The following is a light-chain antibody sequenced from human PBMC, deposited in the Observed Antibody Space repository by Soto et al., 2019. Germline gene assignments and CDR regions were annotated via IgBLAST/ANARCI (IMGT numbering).Light chain of an antibody. CDR2: DAS. J-gene: IGKJ1*01. Sequence: EIVLTQSPATLSLSPGERATLSCRASQSVGGYLAWYQQKRGQAPRLLIYDASNRATGIPGRFTGSGSGTDFTLAISRLEPEDFAVYYCQQYSSSPQTFGQGTKVDIK. CDR3: QQYSSSPQT. CDR1: QSVGGY. V-gene: IGKV3-20*01.